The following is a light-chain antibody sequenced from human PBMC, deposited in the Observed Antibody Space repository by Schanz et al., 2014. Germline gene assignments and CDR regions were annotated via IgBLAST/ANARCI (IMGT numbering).Light chain of an antibody. Sequence: EIVLTQSPATLSLSPGERATLSCRAGQSVSHYLAWYQQKPGQAPRLLIYDASNRATGIPARFSGSGSGTDFTLTISSLEPEDFAVYYCQQRSSWPWTFGQGTKVEIK. CDR2: DAS. J-gene: IGKJ1*01. CDR3: QQRSSWPWT. V-gene: IGKV3-11*01. CDR1: QSVSHY.